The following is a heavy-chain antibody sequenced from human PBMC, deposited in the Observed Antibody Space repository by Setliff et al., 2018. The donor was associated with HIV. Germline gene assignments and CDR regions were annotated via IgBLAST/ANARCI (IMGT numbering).Heavy chain of an antibody. Sequence: VASVKVSCKASGGTFSNYAFSWVRQAPGQGLEWMGGIIPLFGTANYAQNFQGRVTITADASTSTAYMELSSLRSKDTAMYYCARDRHHYDSSGFDAFDLWGQGTMVTVSS. J-gene: IGHJ3*01. CDR1: GGTFSNYA. D-gene: IGHD3-22*01. CDR2: IIPLFGTA. V-gene: IGHV1-69*13. CDR3: ARDRHHYDSSGFDAFDL.